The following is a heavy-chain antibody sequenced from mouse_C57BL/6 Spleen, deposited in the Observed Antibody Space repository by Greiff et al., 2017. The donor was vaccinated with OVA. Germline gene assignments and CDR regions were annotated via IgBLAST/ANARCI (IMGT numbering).Heavy chain of an antibody. D-gene: IGHD1-1*02. J-gene: IGHJ4*01. CDR2: IYPGDGDT. V-gene: IGHV1-82*01. CDR3: AREELWGRGRYAMDY. CDR1: GYAFSSYW. Sequence: QVQLQQSGPELVKPGASVKISCKASGYAFSSYWMNWVKQRPGKGLEWIGRIYPGDGDTNYNGKFKGKATLTADKSSSTAYMQLSSLTSEDSAVYLCAREELWGRGRYAMDYWGQGTSVTVSS.